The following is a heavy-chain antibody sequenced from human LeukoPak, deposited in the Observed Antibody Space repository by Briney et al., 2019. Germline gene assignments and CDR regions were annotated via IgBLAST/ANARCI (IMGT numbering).Heavy chain of an antibody. J-gene: IGHJ4*02. Sequence: KASETLSLTCTVSGYSIRSGSYWAWIRQSPGKGLEWIGNIYYTGGSYSNLSLKSRVLISVDTAKNQFSLNLTSVTVADTAVYYCAKSPGGRHHNWGQGTLVTVSS. CDR2: IYYTGGS. CDR3: AKSPGGRHHN. CDR1: GYSIRSGSY. D-gene: IGHD3-16*01. V-gene: IGHV4-38-2*02.